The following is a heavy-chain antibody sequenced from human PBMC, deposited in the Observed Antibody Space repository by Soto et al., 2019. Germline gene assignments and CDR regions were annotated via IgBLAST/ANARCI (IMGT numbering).Heavy chain of an antibody. J-gene: IGHJ4*02. V-gene: IGHV1-2*02. CDR1: GYTFTGYY. Sequence: ASVKVSCKASGYTFTGYYLHWVRQAPGQDLEWMGWINPNSGMTNSVQKFQGRVTMTRDTSISTAYLQMSSLRVDDSAVYYCTGAESPDTAYFSLYWGQGTPVTVSS. D-gene: IGHD7-27*01. CDR2: INPNSGMT. CDR3: TGAESPDTAYFSLY.